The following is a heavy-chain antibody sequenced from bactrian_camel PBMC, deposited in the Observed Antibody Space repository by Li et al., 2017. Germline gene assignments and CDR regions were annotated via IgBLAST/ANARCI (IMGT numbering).Heavy chain of an antibody. CDR2: ITTRDGGT. V-gene: IGHV3S1*01. J-gene: IGHJ4*01. Sequence: VQLVESGGGSVQAGGSLRLSCADSRYTFTNNCMGWFRQAPGKEREGVAIITTRDGGTYYADSVKGRFTTSRDNAKNTVYLHMSSLKPEDTAVYYCVRGAMINWGQGTQVTV. CDR1: RYTFTNNC. CDR3: VRGAMIN.